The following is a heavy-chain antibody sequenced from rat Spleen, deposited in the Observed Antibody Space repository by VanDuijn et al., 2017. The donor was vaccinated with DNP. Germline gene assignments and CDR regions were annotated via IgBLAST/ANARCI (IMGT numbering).Heavy chain of an antibody. CDR3: ARRASLYWYFDF. V-gene: IGHV5-22*01. J-gene: IGHJ1*01. CDR1: GFTFSDYY. Sequence: EVQLVESGGGLVQPGRSLKLSCAASGFTFSDYYMAWVRQAPKKGLAWVAYISYEGSRTYYRDSVKGRFTLSRDNAKSTLYLQMNSLRSEDTATYYCARRASLYWYFDFWGPGTMVTVSS. CDR2: ISYEGSRT.